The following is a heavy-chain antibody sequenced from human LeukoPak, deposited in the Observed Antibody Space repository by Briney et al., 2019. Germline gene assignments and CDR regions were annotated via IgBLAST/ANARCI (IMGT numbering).Heavy chain of an antibody. V-gene: IGHV3-7*04. Sequence: GASLRLSCAVAGFSFTNFWMSWVRQAPGRGLEWVANIHPEGNEKYHVESVKGRFTISRDNTKNLLFLQMNGLRVEDTAVHYYARGDAFSRDHSGQGTLVTVSS. CDR2: IHPEGNEK. CDR3: ARGDAFSRDH. J-gene: IGHJ4*02. CDR1: GFSFTNFW.